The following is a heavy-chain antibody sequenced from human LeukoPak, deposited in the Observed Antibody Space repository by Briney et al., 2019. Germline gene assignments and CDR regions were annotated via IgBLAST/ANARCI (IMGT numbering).Heavy chain of an antibody. CDR2: ISAYNGNT. Sequence: ASVKVSCKASGYTFTSYGISWVRQAPGQGLEWMGWISAYNGNTNYAQKLQGRVTMTTDTSTSTAYMELRSLRSDDTAVYYCARDYPNLNWNYVLNCYGMDVWGQGTTVTVSS. J-gene: IGHJ6*02. CDR3: ARDYPNLNWNYVLNCYGMDV. V-gene: IGHV1-18*01. D-gene: IGHD1-7*01. CDR1: GYTFTSYG.